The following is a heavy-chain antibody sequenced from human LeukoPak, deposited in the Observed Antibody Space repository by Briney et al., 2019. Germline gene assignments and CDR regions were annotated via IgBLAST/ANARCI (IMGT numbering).Heavy chain of an antibody. CDR1: GGSFSGYY. CDR3: ARRRKLLWFGELSPPWPHNTYYYYYMDV. V-gene: IGHV4-34*01. CDR2: INHSGST. J-gene: IGHJ6*03. D-gene: IGHD3-10*01. Sequence: SETLSLTCAVYGGSFSGYYWSWIRQPPGKGLEWIGEINHSGSTNYNPSLKSRVTISVDTSKNQFSLKLSSVTAADTAVYYCARRRKLLWFGELSPPWPHNTYYYYYMDVWGKGTTVTISS.